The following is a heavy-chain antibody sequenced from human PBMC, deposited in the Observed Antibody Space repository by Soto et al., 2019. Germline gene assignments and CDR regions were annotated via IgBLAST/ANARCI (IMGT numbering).Heavy chain of an antibody. Sequence: TSETLSLTCAVYGGSFSGYYWSWIRQPPGKGLEWIGEINHSGSTNYNPSLKSRVTISVDTSKNQFSLKLSSVTAADTAVYYCARGLHVVVVAATLSNWFDPWGQGTLVTVSS. V-gene: IGHV4-34*01. CDR2: INHSGST. CDR1: GGSFSGYY. J-gene: IGHJ5*02. D-gene: IGHD2-15*01. CDR3: ARGLHVVVVAATLSNWFDP.